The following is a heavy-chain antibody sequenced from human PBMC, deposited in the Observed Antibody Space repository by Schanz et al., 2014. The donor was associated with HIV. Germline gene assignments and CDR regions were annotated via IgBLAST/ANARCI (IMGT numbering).Heavy chain of an antibody. Sequence: VQLVESGGGVVQPGRSLRLSCAASGFTFSTFAMNWVRQAPGKGLEWVSTISGGGGDRYYADSVKGRFAISRDNTRNFLYLEMSTLTAADTGVYFCARRARCSGGGCYSRFDFDLWGRGILVSVSS. D-gene: IGHD2-15*01. CDR3: ARRARCSGGGCYSRFDFDL. V-gene: IGHV3-23*04. J-gene: IGHJ4*02. CDR1: GFTFSTFA. CDR2: ISGGGGDR.